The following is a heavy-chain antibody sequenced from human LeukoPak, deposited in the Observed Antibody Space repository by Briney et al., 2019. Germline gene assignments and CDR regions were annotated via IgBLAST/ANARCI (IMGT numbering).Heavy chain of an antibody. Sequence: GASLKISFKGSGYSFTSYWIGWVRQMSGKGLEWMGIIYPGDSDTRYSPSFQGQVTISADQSISTAYLQWSSLKASDTAMYYCARQLVGANSPDYWGQGTLVTVSS. CDR1: GYSFTSYW. J-gene: IGHJ4*02. CDR3: ARQLVGANSPDY. CDR2: IYPGDSDT. V-gene: IGHV5-51*01. D-gene: IGHD1-26*01.